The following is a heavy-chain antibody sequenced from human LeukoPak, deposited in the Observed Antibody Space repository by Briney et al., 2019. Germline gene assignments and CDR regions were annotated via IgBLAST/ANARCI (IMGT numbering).Heavy chain of an antibody. J-gene: IGHJ4*02. V-gene: IGHV3-33*01. CDR3: ARDPAGSGFAFDS. CDR2: IWSDGSNK. Sequence: SCKVSGYTLTELSMHWVRQAPGKGLEWVAFIWSDGSNKYYADSVKGRFTISRDNSEDTLYLQMNSLRVEDTAVYYCARDPAGSGFAFDSWGQGALVTVSS. D-gene: IGHD1-1*01. CDR1: GYTLTELS.